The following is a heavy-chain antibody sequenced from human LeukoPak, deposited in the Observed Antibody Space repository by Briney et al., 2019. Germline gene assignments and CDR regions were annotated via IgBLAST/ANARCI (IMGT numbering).Heavy chain of an antibody. CDR1: GFSFSTYR. D-gene: IGHD1-26*01. CDR2: ISYDGSDK. J-gene: IGHJ4*02. CDR3: AKEVGTFTLDY. V-gene: IGHV3-30*18. Sequence: PGGSLRLSCAASGFSFSTYRMHWVRQAPGKGLEWVTVISYDGSDKYYADSVKGRFTISRDNSRNTLYLQMNSLRVEDTAVYYCAKEVGTFTLDYWGQGTLVTVSS.